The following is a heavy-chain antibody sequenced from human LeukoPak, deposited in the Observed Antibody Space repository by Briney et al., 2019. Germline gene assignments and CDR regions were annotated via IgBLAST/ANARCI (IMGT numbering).Heavy chain of an antibody. V-gene: IGHV5-51*01. CDR1: GYTLTNNW. CDR3: VRFALTSSLDH. CDR2: IYPGYSDA. Sequence: GESLKISCWISGYTLTNNWIGWVRQGPGKGLEWMVLIYPGYSDAKYSPSFQGQVTLSVDASISTTYLQLTGLRASDTAIYYCVRFALTSSLDHWGQGALVTVSS. J-gene: IGHJ5*02. D-gene: IGHD6-13*01.